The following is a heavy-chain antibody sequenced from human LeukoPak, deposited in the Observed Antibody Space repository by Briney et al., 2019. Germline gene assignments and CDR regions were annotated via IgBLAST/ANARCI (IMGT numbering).Heavy chain of an antibody. CDR1: GFTFSSYE. J-gene: IGHJ4*02. V-gene: IGHV3-48*03. D-gene: IGHD5-18*01. Sequence: GGSLRLSCAASGFTFSSYELNWVRQAPGKGLXWISYISGSATVIYYADSVKGRFTISRDNTKSSLFLQLSRLRAEDTAVYYCVREGVGYSYGYAYWGQGTLVTVSS. CDR2: ISGSATVI. CDR3: VREGVGYSYGYAY.